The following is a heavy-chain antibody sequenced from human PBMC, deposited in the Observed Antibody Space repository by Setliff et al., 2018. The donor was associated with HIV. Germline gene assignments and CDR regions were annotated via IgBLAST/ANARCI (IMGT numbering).Heavy chain of an antibody. V-gene: IGHV4-39*01. CDR1: GGPISSMTDY. Sequence: LSLTCSVSGGPISSMTDYWGWIRQPPGKGLEWVGSMYHSGSTYYNPSLKSRITISVDRSKSLFSLKLISVTAADQGVYYCARVPVAGANWFDPWGLGTLVTVSS. CDR2: MYHSGST. CDR3: ARVPVAGANWFDP. J-gene: IGHJ5*02. D-gene: IGHD2-21*01.